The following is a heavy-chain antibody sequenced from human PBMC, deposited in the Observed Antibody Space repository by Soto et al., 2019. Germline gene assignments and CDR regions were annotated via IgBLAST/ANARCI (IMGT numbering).Heavy chain of an antibody. CDR2: ISYDGSNK. V-gene: IGHV3-30*18. J-gene: IGHJ1*01. CDR1: GFTFSSYG. CDR3: AKCKSVGERREYFQH. Sequence: GGYLRLSCAASGFTFSSYGMHWVRQAPGKGLEWVAVISYDGSNKYYADSVKGRFTISRDNSKNTLYLQMNSLRAEDTAVYYCAKCKSVGERREYFQHWGQGTLVTVSS.